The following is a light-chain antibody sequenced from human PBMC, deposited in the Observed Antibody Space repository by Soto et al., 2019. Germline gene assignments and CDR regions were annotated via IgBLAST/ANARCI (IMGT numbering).Light chain of an antibody. CDR1: SSDIGGYDD. CDR3: TSYASGSAHVV. J-gene: IGLJ2*01. CDR2: DVN. V-gene: IGLV2-14*01. Sequence: QSALTQPASVSGSPGQSITLSCTGTSSDIGGYDDVSWYQRHPGKAPKLIIYDVNNRPSGVSNRFSGSKSGNTASLTISGLQAEDEDDYYCTSYASGSAHVVFGGGTKLTVL.